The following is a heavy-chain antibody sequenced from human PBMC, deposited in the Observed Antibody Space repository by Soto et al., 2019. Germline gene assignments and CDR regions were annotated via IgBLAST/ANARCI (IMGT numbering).Heavy chain of an antibody. Sequence: QVLLVESGGGVVQPGRSLRLSCAASGSTFSNYAMHWVRQAPGKGLEWVAAISYDGNDQYYADPVKGRFTISRDNSKNTFFLYMNSLRTDDTAVYYCARDLMPGAANWQEYFQYWGQGTLVTVSS. J-gene: IGHJ1*01. V-gene: IGHV3-30-3*01. CDR2: ISYDGNDQ. CDR3: ARDLMPGAANWQEYFQY. CDR1: GSTFSNYA. D-gene: IGHD6-13*01.